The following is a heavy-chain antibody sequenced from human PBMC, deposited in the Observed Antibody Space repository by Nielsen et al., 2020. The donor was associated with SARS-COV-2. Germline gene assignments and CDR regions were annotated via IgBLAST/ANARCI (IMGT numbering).Heavy chain of an antibody. D-gene: IGHD6-19*01. CDR2: ISWNSGSI. CDR1: GFTFDDYA. CDR3: AKDLGYSSGLPDY. V-gene: IGHV3-9*01. Sequence: GGSLRLSCAASGFTFDDYAMHWVRQAPGKGLECVSGISWNSGSIGYADSVKGRFTISRDNAKNSLYLQMNSLRAEDTALYYCAKDLGYSSGLPDYWGQGTLVTVSS. J-gene: IGHJ4*02.